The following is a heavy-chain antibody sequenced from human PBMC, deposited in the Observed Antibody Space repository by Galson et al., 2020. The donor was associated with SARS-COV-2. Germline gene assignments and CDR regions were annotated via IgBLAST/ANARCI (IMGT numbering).Heavy chain of an antibody. D-gene: IGHD3-10*01. J-gene: IGHJ4*02. CDR1: GYTLTELS. Sequence: ASVKVSCKVSGYTLTELSMHWVRQAPGKGLEWMGGFDPEDGETIYAQKFQGRVTMTEDTSTDTAYMELSSLRSEDTAVYYCATVYSLWFGQLPYYWGQGTLVTGSS. CDR2: FDPEDGET. V-gene: IGHV1-24*01. CDR3: ATVYSLWFGQLPYY.